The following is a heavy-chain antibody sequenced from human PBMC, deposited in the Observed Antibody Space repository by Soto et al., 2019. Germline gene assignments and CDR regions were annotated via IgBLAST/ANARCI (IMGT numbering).Heavy chain of an antibody. CDR3: ARGRYCSSTSCYATPDAFDI. V-gene: IGHV4-31*03. J-gene: IGHJ3*02. CDR2: IYYSGST. Sequence: TSETLSLTCTVSGGSISSGGYYWSWIRQHPGKGLEWIGYIYYSGSTYYNPSLKRRVTISVDTSKNQFSLKLSSVTAADTAVYYCARGRYCSSTSCYATPDAFDIWGQGTMVTV. CDR1: GGSISSGGYY. D-gene: IGHD2-2*01.